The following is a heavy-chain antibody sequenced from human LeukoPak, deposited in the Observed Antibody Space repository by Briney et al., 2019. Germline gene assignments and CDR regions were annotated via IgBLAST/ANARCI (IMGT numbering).Heavy chain of an antibody. V-gene: IGHV4-4*07. CDR3: ARGAIFGVVIKRMGDYFDY. D-gene: IGHD3-3*01. Sequence: SETLSLTCTVFGGSISSYYWSWIRQPAGKGLEWIGRIYTSGSTNYNPSLKSRVTMSVDTSKNQFSLKLSSVTAADTAVYYCARGAIFGVVIKRMGDYFDYWGQGTLVTVSS. CDR1: GGSISSYY. J-gene: IGHJ4*02. CDR2: IYTSGST.